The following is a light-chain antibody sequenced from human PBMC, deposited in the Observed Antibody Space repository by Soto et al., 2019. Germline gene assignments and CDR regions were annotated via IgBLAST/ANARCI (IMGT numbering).Light chain of an antibody. CDR1: QSLVYSNGNTY. V-gene: IGKV2-30*01. J-gene: IGKJ1*01. CDR3: LQGTHWPPT. CDR2: KVS. Sequence: DVVMTQSPLSLPVTLGQPASISCRSSQSLVYSNGNTYLHWFQQRPGQSPRRLIYKVSNRDSGVPDRFRGSGSGTDFTLRINRVETEDGGVYYCLQGTHWPPTFGQGTKVEI.